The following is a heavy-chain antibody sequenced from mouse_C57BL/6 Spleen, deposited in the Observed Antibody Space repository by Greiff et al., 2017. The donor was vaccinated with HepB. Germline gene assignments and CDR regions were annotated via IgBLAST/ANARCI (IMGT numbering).Heavy chain of an antibody. CDR3: ARDRRDYYGSSDGYFDV. V-gene: IGHV3-6*01. CDR2: ISYDGSN. D-gene: IGHD1-1*01. CDR1: GYSITSGYY. J-gene: IGHJ1*03. Sequence: DVQLQESGPGLVKPSQSLSLTCSVTGYSITSGYYWNWIRQFPGNKLEWMGYISYDGSNNYNPSLKNRISITRDTSKNQFFLKLNSVTTEDTATYYCARDRRDYYGSSDGYFDVWGTGTTVTVSS.